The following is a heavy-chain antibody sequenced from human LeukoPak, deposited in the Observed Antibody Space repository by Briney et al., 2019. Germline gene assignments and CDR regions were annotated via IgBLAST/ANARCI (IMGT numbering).Heavy chain of an antibody. J-gene: IGHJ4*02. Sequence: SETLSLTCTVSGGSISSYYWSWIRQPPGKGLEWIGYIYYSGSTHYNPSLKSRVTISVDTSKNQFSLKLTSVTAENTAVYYCAKDLSSTYYFDYWGQGTLVTVSS. V-gene: IGHV4-59*01. CDR1: GGSISSYY. CDR3: AKDLSSTYYFDY. D-gene: IGHD6-13*01. CDR2: IYYSGST.